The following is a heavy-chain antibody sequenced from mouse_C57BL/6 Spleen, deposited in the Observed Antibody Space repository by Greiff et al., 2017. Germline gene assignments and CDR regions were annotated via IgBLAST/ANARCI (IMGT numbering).Heavy chain of an antibody. D-gene: IGHD2-4*01. V-gene: IGHV5-17*01. CDR1: GFTFSDYG. J-gene: IGHJ2*01. CDR2: ISSGSSTI. Sequence: EVKLVESGGGLVKPGGSLKLSCAASGFTFSDYGMHWVRQAPEKGLEWVAYISSGSSTIYYADTVKGRFTISSDNAKNTLFLQMTSLRSEDTAMYYCARRNDNDGGAGVDYWGQGTTLTVSS. CDR3: ARRNDNDGGAGVDY.